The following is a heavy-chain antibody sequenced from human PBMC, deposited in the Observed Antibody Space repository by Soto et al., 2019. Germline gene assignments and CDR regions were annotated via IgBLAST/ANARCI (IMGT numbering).Heavy chain of an antibody. J-gene: IGHJ6*02. CDR2: ISAYNGNT. V-gene: IGHV1-18*01. D-gene: IGHD3-9*01. CDR3: ARTPRYFDWGYYYYYGMDV. CDR1: GYTFTSYG. Sequence: QVQLVQSGAEVKKPGASVKVSCKASGYTFTSYGISWVRQAPGQGLEWMGWISAYNGNTNYAQKLQGRVTMTTDTSTSTAYMELRSLRSDDTAVYYCARTPRYFDWGYYYYYGMDVWGQGTTVTVSS.